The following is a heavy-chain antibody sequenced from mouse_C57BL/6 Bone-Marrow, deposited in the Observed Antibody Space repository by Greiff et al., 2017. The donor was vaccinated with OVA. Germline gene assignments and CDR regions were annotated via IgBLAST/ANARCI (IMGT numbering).Heavy chain of an antibody. CDR2: IYPGDGDT. V-gene: IGHV1-82*01. D-gene: IGHD2-10*02. CDR1: GYAFSSSW. J-gene: IGHJ3*01. CDR3: ARSRVTAWFAY. Sequence: QVQLQQSGPELVKPGASVKIPCKASGYAFSSSWMNWVKQRPGKGLEWIGRIYPGDGDTNYNGKFKGKATLTADKSSSTAYMQLSSLTSEDSAVYFCARSRVTAWFAYWGQGTLVTVSA.